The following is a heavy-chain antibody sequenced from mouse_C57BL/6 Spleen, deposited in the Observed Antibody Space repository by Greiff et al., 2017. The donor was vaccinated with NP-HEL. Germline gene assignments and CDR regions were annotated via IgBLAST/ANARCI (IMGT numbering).Heavy chain of an antibody. V-gene: IGHV1-81*01. Sequence: QVQLQQSGAELARPGASVKLSCKASGYTFTSYGISWVKQRTGQGLEWIGEIYPRSGTTYYNAKFKGKAILTADKSSSTAYMELRSLTYEDSAVYFCARSYDYGYYAMDYWGQGTSVTVDS. CDR3: ARSYDYGYYAMDY. CDR2: IYPRSGTT. J-gene: IGHJ4*01. CDR1: GYTFTSYG. D-gene: IGHD2-4*01.